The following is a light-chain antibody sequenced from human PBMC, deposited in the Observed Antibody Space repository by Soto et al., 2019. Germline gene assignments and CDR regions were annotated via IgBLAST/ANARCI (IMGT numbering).Light chain of an antibody. CDR3: RSYTSSSTLVV. J-gene: IGLJ1*01. Sequence: QSALTQPASVSGSPGQSITISCTGTSSDVGGYNYVSWYQQHPGKAPKLMIYEVSNRPSGVSNRFSGSKSGNTASLTISGLQAEDEADYYCRSYTSSSTLVVFGTGTKLIVL. V-gene: IGLV2-14*01. CDR2: EVS. CDR1: SSDVGGYNY.